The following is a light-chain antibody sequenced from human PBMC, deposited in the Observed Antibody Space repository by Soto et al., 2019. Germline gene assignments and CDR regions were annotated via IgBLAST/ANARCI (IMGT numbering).Light chain of an antibody. Sequence: TQSPTTLSASIGDRVTITCRASESIRTWLAWYQHKPGKAPKFLIYDASTLESGVPSRLSGSGSGTEFTLTISSLQPDDFATYYCQQYNNYPRTFGQGTKVDIK. CDR1: ESIRTW. CDR2: DAS. J-gene: IGKJ1*01. V-gene: IGKV1-5*01. CDR3: QQYNNYPRT.